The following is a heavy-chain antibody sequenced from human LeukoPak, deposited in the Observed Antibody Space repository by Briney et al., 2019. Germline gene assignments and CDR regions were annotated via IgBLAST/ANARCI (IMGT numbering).Heavy chain of an antibody. J-gene: IGHJ4*02. CDR2: ISSSSSTI. Sequence: QPGGSLRLSCAASGFTFSTYWMNWYRQAPGKGLEWVSYISSSSSTIYYADSVKGRFTISRDNAKNSLYLQMNSLRAEDTAVYYCARGYCSGGSCSDYWGQGTLVTVSS. D-gene: IGHD2-15*01. CDR1: GFTFSTYW. V-gene: IGHV3-48*04. CDR3: ARGYCSGGSCSDY.